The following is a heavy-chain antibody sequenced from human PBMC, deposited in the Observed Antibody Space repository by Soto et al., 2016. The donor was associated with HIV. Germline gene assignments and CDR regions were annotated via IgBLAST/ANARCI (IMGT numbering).Heavy chain of an antibody. D-gene: IGHD3-10*01. Sequence: QVQLVQSGPDVKKPGSSVKVSCKASGGAFSSYAISWVRQAPGQGLEWMGGIIPIFGTANYAQKFQGRVTITADESTSTAYMELSSLRSEDTAVYYCARRGDYGSGGTYWGRGNPSVTVSS. CDR2: IIPIFGTA. CDR3: ARRGDYGSGGTY. V-gene: IGHV1-69*12. CDR1: GGAFSSYA. J-gene: IGHJ4*02.